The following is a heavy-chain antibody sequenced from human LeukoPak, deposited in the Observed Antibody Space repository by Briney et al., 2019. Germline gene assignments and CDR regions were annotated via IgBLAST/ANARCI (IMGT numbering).Heavy chain of an antibody. CDR1: GGSISSYY. D-gene: IGHD5-12*01. CDR3: AREGNAYEQISDNWCDP. Sequence: SETLSLTCAVYGGSISSYYWSWIRQPPGQGLEWIGYVHYRGTTNSNPALKSRITMSVDTSKNQSSLNLTSVTPARTAVYYCAREGNAYEQISDNWCDPWGQGTLVSVS. J-gene: IGHJ5*02. V-gene: IGHV4-59*01. CDR2: VHYRGTT.